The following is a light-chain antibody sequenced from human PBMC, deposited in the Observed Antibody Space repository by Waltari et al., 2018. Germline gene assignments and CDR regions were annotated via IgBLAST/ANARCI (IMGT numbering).Light chain of an antibody. CDR1: QGIMSY. V-gene: IGKV1-8*01. CDR3: QQYYSYPPFT. CDR2: APS. J-gene: IGKJ3*01. Sequence: AIRMTQSPSSFSASTGDRGTMTFQASQGIMSYLAWYHQKPGKAPKLLIYAPSTLQSGVPSRFSGSGSGTDFTLTISCLQSEDFATYYCQQYYSYPPFTFGPGTKVDI.